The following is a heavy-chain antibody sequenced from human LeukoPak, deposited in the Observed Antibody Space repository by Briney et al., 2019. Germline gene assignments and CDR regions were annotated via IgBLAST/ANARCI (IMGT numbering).Heavy chain of an antibody. J-gene: IGHJ5*02. D-gene: IGHD2-2*01. V-gene: IGHV5-51*01. CDR2: IYPADSDT. CDR1: GYSFTSYW. Sequence: GESLKISCKGSGYSFTSYWVGWVRQMPGKGLEWMGIIYPADSDTRYSPSFQGQVTISADKSISTAYLQWSSLKASDTAMYYCARLAEPVVAPATIAGWFDPWGQGTLVTVSS. CDR3: ARLAEPVVAPATIAGWFDP.